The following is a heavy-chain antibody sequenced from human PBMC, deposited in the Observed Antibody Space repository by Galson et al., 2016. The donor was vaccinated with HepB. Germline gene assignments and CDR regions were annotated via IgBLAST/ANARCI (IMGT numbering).Heavy chain of an antibody. CDR2: IYYSGST. V-gene: IGHV4-31*03. CDR1: GGSISSGGYY. D-gene: IGHD1-7*01. Sequence: TLSLTCTVSGGSISSGGYYWSWIRQHPGEGLEWIGYIYYSGSTYYNPSLKSRVTISVDTSKNQFSLKLSSVTAADTAVYYCARDRSELELGDFQHWGQGTLVTVSS. J-gene: IGHJ1*01. CDR3: ARDRSELELGDFQH.